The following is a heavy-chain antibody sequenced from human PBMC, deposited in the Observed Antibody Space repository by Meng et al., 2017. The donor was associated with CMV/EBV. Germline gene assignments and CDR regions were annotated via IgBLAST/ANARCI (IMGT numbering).Heavy chain of an antibody. J-gene: IGHJ4*02. V-gene: IGHV3-72*01. Sequence: SGFSFSDYYMDSVRQAPGKGLEWVGRIRVKANRYTTEYAASVKDRFIISRDDSRNLLYLQMNGLRTEDTAVYYCARDLREGDAYFDSWGQGILVTVSS. CDR1: GFSFSDYY. D-gene: IGHD5-24*01. CDR2: IRVKANRYTT. CDR3: ARDLREGDAYFDS.